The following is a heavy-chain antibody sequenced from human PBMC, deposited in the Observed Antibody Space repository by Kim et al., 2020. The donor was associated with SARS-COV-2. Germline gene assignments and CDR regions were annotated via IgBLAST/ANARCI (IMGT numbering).Heavy chain of an antibody. Sequence: ASVKVSCKASGYYFFTYYIHWVRQAPGQGLEWMGWISPNSGATNYAEEFQGRVTMTRDTSISTAYMELTRLTSDDTAVYYCVREPFSGGSVSVFDIWGQGTTVTVSS. CDR3: VREPFSGGSVSVFDI. D-gene: IGHD2-15*01. V-gene: IGHV1-2*02. J-gene: IGHJ3*02. CDR1: GYYFFTYY. CDR2: ISPNSGAT.